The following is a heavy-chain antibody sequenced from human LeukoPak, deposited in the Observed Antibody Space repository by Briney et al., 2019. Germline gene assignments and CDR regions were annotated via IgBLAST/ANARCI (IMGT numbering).Heavy chain of an antibody. D-gene: IGHD6-19*01. CDR3: ARIPPSSGWSNY. V-gene: IGHV3-23*01. J-gene: IGHJ4*02. Sequence: PGGSLRLSCAASGFTFSSYAMSWVRQAPGKGLEWVSAISGSGGNTYYADSVKGRFTISRDNSKNTLYLQMNSLRAEDTAVYYCARIPPSSGWSNYWGQGTLVTVSS. CDR2: ISGSGGNT. CDR1: GFTFSSYA.